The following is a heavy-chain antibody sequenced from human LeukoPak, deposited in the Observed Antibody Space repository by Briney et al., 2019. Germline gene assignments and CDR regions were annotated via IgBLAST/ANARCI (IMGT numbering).Heavy chain of an antibody. J-gene: IGHJ4*02. CDR3: ARRAYSAAYWKHFDY. CDR1: GGSISSSSDY. D-gene: IGHD1-1*01. Sequence: SETLSLTCTVSGGSISSSSDYLGWIRQAPGKGLEWIGSIYYHENTYYNSSLKSRVTISVDTSKNQFSLKLNSVTAADTAVYFCARRAYSAAYWKHFDYWGQGTLVTVSS. CDR2: IYYHENT. V-gene: IGHV4-39*01.